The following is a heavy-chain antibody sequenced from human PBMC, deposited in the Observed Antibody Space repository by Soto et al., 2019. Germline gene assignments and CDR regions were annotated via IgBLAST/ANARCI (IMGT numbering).Heavy chain of an antibody. CDR2: IDPSDSYT. V-gene: IGHV5-10-1*01. Sequence: GESLKISCKGSGYSFTKYWISWVRQMPGKGLEWMGRIDPSDSYTKYSPSFQGHVTISADKSISTAYLQWSSLKASDTAIYYCARLNREVGCSSCSCIYYYGMDVWGQGTTVTVSS. CDR1: GYSFTKYW. CDR3: ARLNREVGCSSCSCIYYYGMDV. D-gene: IGHD2-2*01. J-gene: IGHJ6*02.